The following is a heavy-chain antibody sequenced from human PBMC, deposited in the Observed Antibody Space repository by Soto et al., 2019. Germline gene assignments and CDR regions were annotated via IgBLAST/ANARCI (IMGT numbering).Heavy chain of an antibody. V-gene: IGHV3-30*14. D-gene: IGHD2-21*01. CDR1: GFTFSSYA. J-gene: IGHJ4*02. Sequence: QVQLVESGGGVVQPWRSLRLSCAASGFTFSSYAMHWVRQAPGKWLEWVAVISYDGSNKYYADSVKGRFTISRDNSKNTMYLQMNSLRAEDTAVYYCASTPQGAFPLEVDYWGQGTLVTVS. CDR3: ASTPQGAFPLEVDY. CDR2: ISYDGSNK.